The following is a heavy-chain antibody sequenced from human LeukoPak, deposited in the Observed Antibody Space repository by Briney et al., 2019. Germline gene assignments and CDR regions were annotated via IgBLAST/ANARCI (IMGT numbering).Heavy chain of an antibody. CDR3: ARGSGYDYSVFYMDV. CDR2: INHSGSA. V-gene: IGHV4-34*01. CDR1: GGSFSGYY. Sequence: SETLSLTCAVYGGSFSGYYWSWIRQPPGKGLEWIGEINHSGSANYNPSLKSRVTISVDTSKNQFSLKLSSVTAADTAVYYCARGSGYDYSVFYMDVWGKGTTVTVSS. J-gene: IGHJ6*03. D-gene: IGHD5-12*01.